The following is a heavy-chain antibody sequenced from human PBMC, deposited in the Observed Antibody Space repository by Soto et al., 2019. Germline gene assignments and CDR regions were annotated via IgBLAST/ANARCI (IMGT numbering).Heavy chain of an antibody. Sequence: QVQLQESGPGLVKPSQTLSLTCTVSGDSISSGDYFWSWVRQPPGKGLEWIGHIHYSGIPYYNPSIQHLSSLSVDPCGVQLSLTLSFVTAAATAVYYCARAGYGGVRLPFIYWGQRTLVAFSS. V-gene: IGHV4-30-4*01. J-gene: IGHJ4*02. D-gene: IGHD3-10*01. CDR2: IHYSGIP. CDR1: GDSISSGDYF. CDR3: ARAGYGGVRLPFIY.